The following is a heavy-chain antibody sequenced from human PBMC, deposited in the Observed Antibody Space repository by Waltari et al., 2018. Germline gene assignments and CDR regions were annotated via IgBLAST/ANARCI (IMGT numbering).Heavy chain of an antibody. V-gene: IGHV6-1*01. CDR1: VDSVSSNSAT. CDR3: ARNFQGRMDY. Sequence: QVQLLQSGPGLVKPSQTLSLTCAITVDSVSSNSATWNWIRQSPSRGLEWLGRTYYRAKWYNDSSLSVKIPITINPDTSKKQFSLQLNSVTPEDTAVYYCARNFQGRMDYWGQGTLVTVSS. J-gene: IGHJ4*02. CDR2: TYYRAKWYN.